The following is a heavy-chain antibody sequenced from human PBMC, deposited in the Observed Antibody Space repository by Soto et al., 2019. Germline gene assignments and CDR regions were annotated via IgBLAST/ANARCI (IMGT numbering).Heavy chain of an antibody. CDR2: IYPGDSDT. CDR1: GYSFTSYW. CDR3: ARHMLGYCSSTSCYTTQFYYYYGMDV. Sequence: GESLKISCKGSGYSFTSYWIGWVRQMPGKGLEWMGIIYPGDSDTRYSPSFQGQVTISADKSISTAYLQWSSLKASDTAMYYCARHMLGYCSSTSCYTTQFYYYYGMDVWGQGTTVTVSS. J-gene: IGHJ6*02. D-gene: IGHD2-2*02. V-gene: IGHV5-51*01.